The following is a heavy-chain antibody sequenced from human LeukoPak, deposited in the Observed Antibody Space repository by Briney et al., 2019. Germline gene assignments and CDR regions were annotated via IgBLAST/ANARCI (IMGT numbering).Heavy chain of an antibody. V-gene: IGHV4-39*07. J-gene: IGHJ4*02. CDR1: GGSISSSSYY. D-gene: IGHD3-22*01. CDR2: IYYSGST. CDR3: ARGEEGMIVYY. Sequence: ASETLSLTCTVSGGSISSSSYYWGWIRQPPGKGLEWIGSIYYSGSTYYNPSLKSRVTISVDTSKNQFSLKLSSVTAADTAVYYCARGEEGMIVYYWGQGTLVTVSS.